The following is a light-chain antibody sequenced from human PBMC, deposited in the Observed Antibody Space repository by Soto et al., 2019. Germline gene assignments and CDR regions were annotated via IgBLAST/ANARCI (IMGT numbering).Light chain of an antibody. CDR1: VLAKKY. V-gene: IGLV3-27*01. CDR2: KDS. CDR3: YSAADNTVV. J-gene: IGLJ2*01. Sequence: SYELTQPSSVSVSPGQTARITCSGDVLAKKYARWFQQKPGKAPVLVIYKDSERPSGIPERFSGSRSGTTVTLTISGAQVEDEADYYCYSAADNTVVFGGGTKLTVL.